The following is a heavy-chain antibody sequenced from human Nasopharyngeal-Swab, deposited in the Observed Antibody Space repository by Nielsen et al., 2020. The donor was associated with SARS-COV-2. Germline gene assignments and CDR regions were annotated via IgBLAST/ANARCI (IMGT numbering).Heavy chain of an antibody. CDR1: GASISSSSYY. J-gene: IGHJ6*03. V-gene: IGHV4-39*01. D-gene: IGHD2-2*01. Sequence: SETLSLTCTVSGASISSSSYYWGWIRQPQGKGLEWIGSIYYSGSTYYNPSLKSRVTISVDTSKNQFSLKLSSVTAADTSVYYRARQVVDDYYYYYYMDVWGKGTTVTVSS. CDR2: IYYSGST. CDR3: ARQVVDDYYYYYYMDV.